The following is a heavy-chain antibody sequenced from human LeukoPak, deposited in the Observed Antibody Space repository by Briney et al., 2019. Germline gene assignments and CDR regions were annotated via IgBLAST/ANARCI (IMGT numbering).Heavy chain of an antibody. CDR2: ISAYNGNT. CDR3: ARDLTDSSGWYGGDY. V-gene: IGHV1-18*01. CDR1: GYTFTSYG. J-gene: IGHJ4*02. D-gene: IGHD6-19*01. Sequence: ASVKVSCKASGYTFTSYGISWVRQAPGQGLEWMGWISAYNGNTNYAQKLQGRVTMTTDTSTSTACMELRSLRSDDTAVYYCARDLTDSSGWYGGDYWGQGTLVTVSS.